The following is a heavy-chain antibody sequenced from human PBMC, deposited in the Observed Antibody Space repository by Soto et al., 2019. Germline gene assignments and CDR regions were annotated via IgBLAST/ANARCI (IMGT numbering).Heavy chain of an antibody. CDR3: ARDRRKNYYDSSGYDY. Sequence: SETLSLTCTVSGGSISSYYWSWIRQPPGKGLEWIGYIYYSGSTNYNPSLKSRVTISVDTSKNQFSLKLSPVTAADTAVYYCARDRRKNYYDSSGYDYWGQGTLVTVSS. J-gene: IGHJ4*02. D-gene: IGHD3-22*01. CDR1: GGSISSYY. CDR2: IYYSGST. V-gene: IGHV4-59*01.